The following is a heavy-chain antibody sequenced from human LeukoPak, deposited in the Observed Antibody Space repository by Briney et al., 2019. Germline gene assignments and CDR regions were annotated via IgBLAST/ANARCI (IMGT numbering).Heavy chain of an antibody. CDR3: ARTHDYGDYVLNY. CDR2: INPNSGGT. Sequence: ASVKVSCKASGYTFTGYYMHWLRQAPGQVLEYIGWINPNSGGTNYAQKFQGRVTMTRDTSISTAYMELSRLRSDDTAVYYCARTHDYGDYVLNYWGQGTLVTVSS. D-gene: IGHD4-17*01. J-gene: IGHJ4*02. V-gene: IGHV1-2*02. CDR1: GYTFTGYY.